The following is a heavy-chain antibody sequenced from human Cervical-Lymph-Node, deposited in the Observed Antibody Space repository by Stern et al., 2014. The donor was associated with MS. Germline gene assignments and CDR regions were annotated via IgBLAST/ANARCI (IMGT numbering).Heavy chain of an antibody. CDR2: ISSSSTTI. CDR1: GFTFSKYS. J-gene: IGHJ5*02. CDR3: ARATVVVITDWFDP. Sequence: QLVQSGGGLVQPGGSLRLSCAASGFTFSKYSMNWVRQAPGKGLEWISYISSSSTTIYYADSVKGRFTISRDNAKDSLYLQMNSLRAEDTAVYYCARATVVVITDWFDPWGQGTLVTVSS. D-gene: IGHD3-10*01. V-gene: IGHV3-48*01.